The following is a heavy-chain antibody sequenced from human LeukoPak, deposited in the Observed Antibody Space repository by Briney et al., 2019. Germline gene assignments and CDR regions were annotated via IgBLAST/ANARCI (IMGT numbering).Heavy chain of an antibody. CDR1: GFTFSSYA. CDR3: ARTYSSGWYSDYGMDV. J-gene: IGHJ6*04. D-gene: IGHD6-19*01. Sequence: PGGSLRLSCSASGFTFSSYAMHWVRQAPGKGLEYVSAISSNGGSTYYADSVRGRFTISRDNSKNTLYLQMNSLRAEDTAVYYCARTYSSGWYSDYGMDVWGKGTTVTVSS. CDR2: ISSNGGST. V-gene: IGHV3-64*04.